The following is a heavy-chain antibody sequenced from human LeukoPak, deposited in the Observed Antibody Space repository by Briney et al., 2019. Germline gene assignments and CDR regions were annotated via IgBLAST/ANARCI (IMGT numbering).Heavy chain of an antibody. Sequence: GGSLRLSCAASGFTFSSYSMNWVRQAPGKGLEWVSSISSSSSYTYYADSVKGRFTISRDNAKNSLYPQMNSLRAEDTAVYYCTTGSSGGSWRNAFDIWGQGTMVTVSS. CDR3: TTGSSGGSWRNAFDI. D-gene: IGHD2-15*01. CDR2: ISSSSSYT. CDR1: GFTFSSYS. V-gene: IGHV3-21*01. J-gene: IGHJ3*02.